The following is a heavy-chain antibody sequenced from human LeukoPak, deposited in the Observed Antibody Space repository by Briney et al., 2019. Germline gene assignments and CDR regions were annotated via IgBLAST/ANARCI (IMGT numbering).Heavy chain of an antibody. Sequence: GGSLRLSCAASGFTFSDYYMSWIRQAPGKGLEWVSYISSSGSTIYYADSVKGRFTISRDNAKNSLYLQMNSLRAEDTAVYYCARVERHYDSSGYYTYIDYWGQGTLVTVSS. CDR2: ISSSGSTI. V-gene: IGHV3-11*04. CDR1: GFTFSDYY. D-gene: IGHD3-22*01. J-gene: IGHJ4*02. CDR3: ARVERHYDSSGYYTYIDY.